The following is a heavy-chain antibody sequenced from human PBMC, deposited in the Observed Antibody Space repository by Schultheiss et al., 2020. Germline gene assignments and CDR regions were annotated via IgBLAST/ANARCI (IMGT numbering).Heavy chain of an antibody. D-gene: IGHD6-19*01. J-gene: IGHJ4*02. Sequence: GGSLRLSCAASGFTFSIFEMHWVRQAPGKGLEWVAVISYDGSNKYYADSVKGRFTISRDNSKNTLYLQMNSLRAEDTAVYYCARDSGYSSGWYYFDFWGQGTLVTVSS. V-gene: IGHV3-30-3*01. CDR1: GFTFSIFE. CDR2: ISYDGSNK. CDR3: ARDSGYSSGWYYFDF.